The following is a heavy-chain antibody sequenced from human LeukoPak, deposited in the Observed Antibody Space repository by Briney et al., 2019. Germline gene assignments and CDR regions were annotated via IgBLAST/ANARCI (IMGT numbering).Heavy chain of an antibody. V-gene: IGHV3-23*01. J-gene: IGHJ4*02. CDR3: AKPHYGSGYNS. Sequence: GGSLRLSCAASGFTFSTYVMSWVRQAPGKGLEWVSAISGSGSSTYYADSVKGRFTISGDNSRNTLYLQMNSLRAEDTAVYHCAKPHYGSGYNSWGQGTLVTLSS. CDR2: ISGSGSST. CDR1: GFTFSTYV. D-gene: IGHD3-3*02.